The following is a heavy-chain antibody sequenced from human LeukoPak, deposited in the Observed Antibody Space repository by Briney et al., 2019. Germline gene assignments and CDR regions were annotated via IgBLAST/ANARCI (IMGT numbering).Heavy chain of an antibody. V-gene: IGHV3-21*01. Sequence: SGGSLRLSCAASGFTFSSFWMNWVRQAPGKGLEWVSSISSSSSYIYYADSVKGRFTISSDNAKNSLYLQMNSLRAEDTAVYYCARGGGSFDYWGQGTLVTVSS. J-gene: IGHJ4*02. D-gene: IGHD5-12*01. CDR2: ISSSSSYI. CDR1: GFTFSSFW. CDR3: ARGGGSFDY.